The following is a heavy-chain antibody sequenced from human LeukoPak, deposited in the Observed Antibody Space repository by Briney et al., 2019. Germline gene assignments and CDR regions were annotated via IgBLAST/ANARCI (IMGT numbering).Heavy chain of an antibody. V-gene: IGHV1-18*01. CDR2: ISAHTGNT. Sequence: GASVKVSCKASGYSFSSFGITWVRQAPGQGLEWMGWISAHTGNTEYAQKFQGRVTMTTDTSTNTADMELGSLMSGDTAVYYCARYRLTDSPINWFDPWGQGTLVTVSS. D-gene: IGHD1-14*01. CDR1: GYSFSSFG. J-gene: IGHJ5*02. CDR3: ARYRLTDSPINWFDP.